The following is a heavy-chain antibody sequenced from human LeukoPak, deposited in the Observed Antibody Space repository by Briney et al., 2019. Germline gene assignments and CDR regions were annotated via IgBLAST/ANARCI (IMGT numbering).Heavy chain of an antibody. CDR1: GGSFSAYY. D-gene: IGHD2-2*01. Sequence: PSETLSLTCAVYGGSFSAYYWNWIRQPPGKGLEWIGEINHSGSTNYNPSLKSRVTISVDTSKNQFSLKLSSVTAADTAVYYCARHARFYYYYMDVWGKGTTVTISS. V-gene: IGHV4-34*01. CDR2: INHSGST. J-gene: IGHJ6*03. CDR3: ARHARFYYYYMDV.